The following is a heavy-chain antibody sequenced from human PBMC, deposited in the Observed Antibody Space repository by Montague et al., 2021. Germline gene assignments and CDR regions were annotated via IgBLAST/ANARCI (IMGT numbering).Heavy chain of an antibody. CDR1: GFTFSNYW. D-gene: IGHD2-21*01. V-gene: IGHV3-7*01. J-gene: IGHJ4*02. CDR3: ARDQGQGYCGGDCYVGLDY. Sequence: SLSLSFSASGFTFSNYWMGWVRQAPGKGLEWVANIKQDGSEKHYVDSVKGRFTISRDNAKNSLYLQMNSLRAEDTAVYFCARDQGQGYCGGDCYVGLDYWGQGTLVTVSS. CDR2: IKQDGSEK.